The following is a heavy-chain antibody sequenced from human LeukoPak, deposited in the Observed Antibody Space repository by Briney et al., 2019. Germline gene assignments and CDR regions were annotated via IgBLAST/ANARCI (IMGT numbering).Heavy chain of an antibody. CDR2: IYYSGST. CDR1: GGSISSYY. J-gene: IGHJ4*02. CDR3: ASTSYGDYSFDY. V-gene: IGHV4-59*01. D-gene: IGHD4-17*01. Sequence: ASETLSLTCTVSGGSISSYYWSRIRQPPGKGLEGIGYIYYSGSTNYNPSLKSRVTISVDTSKNQFSLKLSSVTAADTAVYYCASTSYGDYSFDYWGQGTLVTVSS.